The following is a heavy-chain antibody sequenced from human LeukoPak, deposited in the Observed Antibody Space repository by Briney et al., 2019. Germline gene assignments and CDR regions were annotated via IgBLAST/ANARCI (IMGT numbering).Heavy chain of an antibody. CDR3: AKGIGGGYSSGSAFDY. CDR1: GFTFSSYA. D-gene: IGHD6-19*01. Sequence: GGSLRLSCAASGFTFSSYAMSWVRQAPEKVLEWVSTISGSGGSTYCADSVKGRFSISRDNSNNTLYLHMDSLRAEDTAIYYCAKGIGGGYSSGSAFDYWGQGTLVTVSS. J-gene: IGHJ4*02. CDR2: ISGSGGST. V-gene: IGHV3-23*01.